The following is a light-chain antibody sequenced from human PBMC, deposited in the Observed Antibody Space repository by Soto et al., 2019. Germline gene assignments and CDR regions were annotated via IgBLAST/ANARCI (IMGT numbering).Light chain of an antibody. CDR3: QQYDELIT. J-gene: IGKJ4*01. V-gene: IGKV1-33*01. Sequence: DIQMTQSPSSLSASVGDRVTITCQASQDIRKNLNWYQQKPGKAPKLLIYGASNLETGVPSRFSGSGSGTDFNLTIISLQPEDISTYYCQQYDELITFGGGTKVEIK. CDR1: QDIRKN. CDR2: GAS.